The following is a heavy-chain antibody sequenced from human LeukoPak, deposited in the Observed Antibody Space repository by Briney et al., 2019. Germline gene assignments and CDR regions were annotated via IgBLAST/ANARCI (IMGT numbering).Heavy chain of an antibody. CDR1: GFTVSSNS. D-gene: IGHD3-16*02. V-gene: IGHV3-53*01. CDR2: IYSGGST. Sequence: GGSLRLSCTVSGFTVSSNSMSWVRQAPGKGLEWVSFIYSGGSTQYSDSVKGRFTISRDTSRNTLFLQMNSLRVEDSAMYYCVKRLTLGDLSIKGAFALWGQGTMVTVAS. J-gene: IGHJ3*01. CDR3: VKRLTLGDLSIKGAFAL.